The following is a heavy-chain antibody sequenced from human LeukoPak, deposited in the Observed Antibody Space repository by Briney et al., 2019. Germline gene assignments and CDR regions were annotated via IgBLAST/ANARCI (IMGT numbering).Heavy chain of an antibody. D-gene: IGHD3-10*01. J-gene: IGHJ6*04. CDR2: IYHSGNT. CDR3: AKYYGSGTLSYGMDV. V-gene: IGHV4-30-4*01. CDR1: GGPISSGDYY. Sequence: SETLSLTCTVSGGPISSGDYYWNWIRQSPGKGLEWIGSIYHSGNTHYNPSLKSRLTIAVDTSKNQFSLRLISVTAADTAVYYCAKYYGSGTLSYGMDVWGRGTTVNVSS.